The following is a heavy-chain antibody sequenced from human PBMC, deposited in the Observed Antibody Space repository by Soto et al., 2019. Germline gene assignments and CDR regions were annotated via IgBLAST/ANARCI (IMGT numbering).Heavy chain of an antibody. CDR3: AKGVDQFDY. Sequence: PGGSLRLSCAASGFSFSTYAMSWVRQAPGKGLEWVSAVSGGGGTTYYADSVKGRFTISRDDSKNTLFLQMNSLRAEDTAKYYCAKGVDQFDYWGQGTLVTVYS. CDR1: GFSFSTYA. CDR2: VSGGGGTT. D-gene: IGHD3-3*01. V-gene: IGHV3-23*01. J-gene: IGHJ4*02.